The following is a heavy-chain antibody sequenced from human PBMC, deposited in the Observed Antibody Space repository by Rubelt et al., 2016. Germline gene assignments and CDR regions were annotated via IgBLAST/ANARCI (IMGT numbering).Heavy chain of an antibody. CDR3: ARVKRELDAFDI. V-gene: IGHV4-38-2*02. D-gene: IGHD1-26*01. CDR2: IYYSGST. J-gene: IGHJ3*02. Sequence: QVQLQESGPGLVKPSETLSLTCTVSGYSISSGYYWGWIRQPPGKGLEWIGYIYYSGSTNYNPSLKSRVTISVDTSKNQFSLKLSSVTAADTAVYYCARVKRELDAFDIWGQGTMVTVSS. CDR1: GYSISSGYY.